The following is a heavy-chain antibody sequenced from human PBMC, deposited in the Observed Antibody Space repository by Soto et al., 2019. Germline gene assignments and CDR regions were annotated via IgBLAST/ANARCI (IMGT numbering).Heavy chain of an antibody. D-gene: IGHD3-10*01. J-gene: IGHJ4*02. CDR2: ISWNSNTM. Sequence: GGSLRLSCAASGFTFDDYAMHWVRQAPGKGLEWVSRISWNSNTMVYADSVKGRFTISRDNAENSLYLQMNSLRVEDTAMYYCAKDTNSGGPAPIDYWGQGTMVTVAS. V-gene: IGHV3-9*01. CDR3: AKDTNSGGPAPIDY. CDR1: GFTFDDYA.